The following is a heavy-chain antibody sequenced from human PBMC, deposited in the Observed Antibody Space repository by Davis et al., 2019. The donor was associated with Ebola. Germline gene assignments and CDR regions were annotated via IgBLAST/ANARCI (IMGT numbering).Heavy chain of an antibody. J-gene: IGHJ3*02. V-gene: IGHV1-46*01. CDR3: ARVKVLARPGGAFDI. D-gene: IGHD6-6*01. Sequence: ASVKVSCKASGYTFTSYYMHWVRQAPGQGLEWMGIINPSGGSTSYAQKFQGRVTMTRDTSTCTVYMELSSLRSEDTAVYYCARVKVLARPGGAFDIWGQGTMVTVSS. CDR1: GYTFTSYY. CDR2: INPSGGST.